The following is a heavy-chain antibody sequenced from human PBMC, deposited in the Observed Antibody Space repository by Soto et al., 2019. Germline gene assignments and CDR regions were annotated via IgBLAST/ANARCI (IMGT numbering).Heavy chain of an antibody. Sequence: ASVKVSCKASGYTFTGYYMHWVRQAPGQGLEWMGWINPNSGGTNYAQKFQGWVTMTRDTSISTAYMELSRLRSDDTAVYYCARDNVVWGGAVGGAHAFDIWGQGTMVTVSS. CDR1: GYTFTGYY. J-gene: IGHJ3*02. V-gene: IGHV1-2*04. CDR3: ARDNVVWGGAVGGAHAFDI. D-gene: IGHD3-16*01. CDR2: INPNSGGT.